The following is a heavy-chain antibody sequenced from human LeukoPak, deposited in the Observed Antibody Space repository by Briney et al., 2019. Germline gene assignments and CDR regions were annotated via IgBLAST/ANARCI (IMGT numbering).Heavy chain of an antibody. Sequence: ASVTVSCTASGYIFNTYGFTWVRQAPGQGLEGMGWISGYNGKTKYEQKLQDRVTMTTDTSTTTAYMELRSLTSDDTAVYYCARAGAVVDNCFDPWGQGTMVAVSS. D-gene: IGHD2-15*01. CDR2: ISGYNGKT. J-gene: IGHJ5*02. CDR3: ARAGAVVDNCFDP. V-gene: IGHV1-18*01. CDR1: GYIFNTYG.